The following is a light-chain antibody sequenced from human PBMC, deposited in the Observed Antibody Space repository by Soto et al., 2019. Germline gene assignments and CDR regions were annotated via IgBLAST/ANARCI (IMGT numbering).Light chain of an antibody. J-gene: IGKJ1*01. CDR2: AAS. CDR3: LQDHNYPKT. Sequence: IQMTQSPSTLSGSVGDRVTITCRASQTISSWLAWYQQKPGKAPKLLIYAASSLQSGVPSRFSGSGSGTDFTLTISSLQSEDFATYYCLQDHNYPKTFGQGTKVDIK. V-gene: IGKV1-6*01. CDR1: QTISSW.